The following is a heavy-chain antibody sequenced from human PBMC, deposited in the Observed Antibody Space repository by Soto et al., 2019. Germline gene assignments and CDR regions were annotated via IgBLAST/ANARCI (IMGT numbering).Heavy chain of an antibody. D-gene: IGHD6-13*01. CDR1: GFTFDDYA. Sequence: GGSLRLSCAASGFTFDDYAMPWVRQVPGKGLEWVSGINWNSGSIGYGDSVKGRFAISRDNAKNSLHLQMNSLSAEDTAFYYCVKDESINWYSGHFRHWGQGTLVTVSS. J-gene: IGHJ1*01. CDR2: INWNSGSI. V-gene: IGHV3-9*01. CDR3: VKDESINWYSGHFRH.